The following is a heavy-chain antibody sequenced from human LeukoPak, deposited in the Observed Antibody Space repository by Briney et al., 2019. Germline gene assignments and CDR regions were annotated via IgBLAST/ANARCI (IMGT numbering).Heavy chain of an antibody. CDR1: GFTFGSYT. V-gene: IGHV3-21*01. D-gene: IGHD3-22*01. CDR2: ISSSSSYI. J-gene: IGHJ3*02. CDR3: ARDTTYYYDSQEAFDI. Sequence: GGSLRPSCAASGFTFGSYTMSWVRQAPGKGLEWVSSISSSSSYIYYADSVKGRFTISRDNAKNSLYLQMNSLRAEDTAVYYCARDTTYYYDSQEAFDIWGQGTMVTVSS.